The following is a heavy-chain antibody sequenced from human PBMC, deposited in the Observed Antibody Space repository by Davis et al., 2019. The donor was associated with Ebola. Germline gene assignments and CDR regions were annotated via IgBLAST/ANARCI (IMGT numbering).Heavy chain of an antibody. D-gene: IGHD3-3*01. J-gene: IGHJ4*02. CDR2: ISYDGSNK. CDR3: ARGLYYDFWSGYRY. CDR1: GFTFSSYA. V-gene: IGHV3-30-3*01. Sequence: PGGSLRLSCAASGFTFSSYAMHWVRQAPGKGLEWVAVISYDGSNKYYADSVKGRFTISRDNSKNTLYLQMNSLRAEDTAVYYCARGLYYDFWSGYRYWGQGTLVTVSS.